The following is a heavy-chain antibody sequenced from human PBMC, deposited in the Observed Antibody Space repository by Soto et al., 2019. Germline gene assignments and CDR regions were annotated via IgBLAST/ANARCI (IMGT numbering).Heavy chain of an antibody. V-gene: IGHV3-23*01. CDR3: AKGLNGDYGYYNGMDV. Sequence: GGSLRLSCAASGFTFNSYAMSWVRQAPGKGLEWVSAIGGSGVGPDYADSVKGRFTISRDSSENTLFLQLNSLRAEDTAVYYCAKGLNGDYGYYNGMDVWGQGTTVTVSS. D-gene: IGHD4-17*01. J-gene: IGHJ6*02. CDR2: IGGSGVGP. CDR1: GFTFNSYA.